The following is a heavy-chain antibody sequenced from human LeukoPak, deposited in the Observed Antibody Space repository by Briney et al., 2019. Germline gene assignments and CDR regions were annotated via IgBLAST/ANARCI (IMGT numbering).Heavy chain of an antibody. CDR3: ARTGAADADYYYYMDV. D-gene: IGHD1-14*01. J-gene: IGHJ6*03. Sequence: GGSLRLSCAASGFTFSSYWMSWVRPAPGKGLEWVANIKQDGSEKYYVDSVKGRFTISRDNAKNSLYLQMNSLRAEDTAVYYCARTGAADADYYYYMDVWGKGTTVTVSS. CDR2: IKQDGSEK. V-gene: IGHV3-7*01. CDR1: GFTFSSYW.